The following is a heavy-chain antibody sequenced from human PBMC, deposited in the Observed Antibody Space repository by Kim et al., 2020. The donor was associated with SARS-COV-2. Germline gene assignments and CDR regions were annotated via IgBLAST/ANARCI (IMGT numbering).Heavy chain of an antibody. CDR2: INSDGTTT. CDR1: GFTFSRYW. J-gene: IGHJ5*02. Sequence: GGSLRLSCAAYGFTFSRYWMHWVRQAPGKGLVWVSRINSDGTTTSYADSVKGRFTISRDNAKNTLYLQMNSLRAEDTAVYFCARGPLTMLRGFPCWFDPWGQGTLVPVSS. V-gene: IGHV3-74*01. D-gene: IGHD3-10*01. CDR3: ARGPLTMLRGFPCWFDP.